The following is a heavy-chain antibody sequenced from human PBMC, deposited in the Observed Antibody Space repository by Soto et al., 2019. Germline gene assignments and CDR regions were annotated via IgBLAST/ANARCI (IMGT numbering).Heavy chain of an antibody. CDR3: ASFRAVGQSSWYDKGWFDP. CDR1: GGSISSSSYY. Sequence: QLQLQESGPGLVKPSETLSLTCSVSGGSISSSSYYWGWIRQPPGKGLEWIGSIYYSGSTYYNPSLKSRVTISVDTSKNQCSLKLSSGTAADTAVYYCASFRAVGQSSWYDKGWFDPWGQGTLVTVSS. J-gene: IGHJ5*02. V-gene: IGHV4-39*01. CDR2: IYYSGST. D-gene: IGHD6-13*01.